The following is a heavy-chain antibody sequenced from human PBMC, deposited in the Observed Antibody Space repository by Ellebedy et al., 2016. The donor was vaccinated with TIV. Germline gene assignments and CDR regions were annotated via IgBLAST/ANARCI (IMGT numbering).Heavy chain of an antibody. CDR2: INAGNGNT. V-gene: IGHV1-3*01. CDR3: AATSGSYRSMLLAGPLDDAFDI. CDR1: GYTFTTYA. D-gene: IGHD1-26*01. Sequence: AASVKVSCKASGYTFTTYAMHWVRQAPGQRLEWMGWINAGNGNTKYSQKFQGRVTITRDMFTSTAFMELSSLRSDDTAVYYCAATSGSYRSMLLAGPLDDAFDIWGQGTMVTVSS. J-gene: IGHJ3*02.